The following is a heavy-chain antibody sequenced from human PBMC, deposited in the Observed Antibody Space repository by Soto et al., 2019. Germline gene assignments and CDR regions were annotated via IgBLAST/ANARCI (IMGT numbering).Heavy chain of an antibody. CDR3: ARAGVTPDFFDY. J-gene: IGHJ4*02. CDR1: GFSVRTNY. Sequence: GGSLRLSCAASGFSVRTNYMSWVRQAPGKGLEWVSVIESGGSIYYADSVKGRFIISRDYAKNTVYLQMNTLRVEDTAVYYCARAGVTPDFFDYWGQGTLVTVSS. D-gene: IGHD2-21*02. V-gene: IGHV3-53*01. CDR2: IESGGSI.